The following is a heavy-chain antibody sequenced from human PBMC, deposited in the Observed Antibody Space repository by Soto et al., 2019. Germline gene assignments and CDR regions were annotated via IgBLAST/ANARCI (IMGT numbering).Heavy chain of an antibody. CDR2: IHDSGSY. V-gene: IGHV4-59*08. Sequence: SETLSLTCTISGGSISGSAWSWIRQPPGKGLEWIGFIHDSGSYNSKSSLRSRLNISFGPSSNQFSLKLSSVTAADTSVYYCARHDIAAAGTHWFDPWGQGTLVTVSS. J-gene: IGHJ5*02. CDR1: GGSISGSA. CDR3: ARHDIAAAGTHWFDP. D-gene: IGHD6-13*01.